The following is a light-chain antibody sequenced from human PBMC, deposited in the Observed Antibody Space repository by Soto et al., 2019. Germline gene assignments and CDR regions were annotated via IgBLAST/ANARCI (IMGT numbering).Light chain of an antibody. J-gene: IGKJ4*01. CDR2: DAS. CDR3: QQRSTWPLT. CDR1: QSVRRY. V-gene: IGKV3-11*01. Sequence: EIVLTQSPATLSLSPGERATLSCRASQSVRRYLAWYQQKPGQAPRLLIYDASNRATGIPARFSGSGSGTEFTLTISSLEPEDFAVYYCQQRSTWPLTFGGGTKVEIK.